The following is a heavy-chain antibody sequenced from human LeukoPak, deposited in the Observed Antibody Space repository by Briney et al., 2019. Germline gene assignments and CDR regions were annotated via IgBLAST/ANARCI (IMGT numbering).Heavy chain of an antibody. CDR1: GFTLSSYG. J-gene: IGHJ4*02. D-gene: IGHD3-9*01. CDR3: AKDSAAYYDILTGYSGANDY. Sequence: GGSLRLSCAASGFTLSSYGMHGVRQAPGKGLEWVAGIWYDGSNKYYADSVKGRFTISRDNSNNTLYLQMNSLRPEDTAVYYCAKDSAAYYDILTGYSGANDYWGQGTLVTVSS. V-gene: IGHV3-33*06. CDR2: IWYDGSNK.